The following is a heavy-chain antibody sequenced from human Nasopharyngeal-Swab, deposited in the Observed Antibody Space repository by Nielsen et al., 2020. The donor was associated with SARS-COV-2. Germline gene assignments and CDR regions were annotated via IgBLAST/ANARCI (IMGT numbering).Heavy chain of an antibody. CDR2: ISVYNADT. CDR1: GYSFRSYG. Sequence: ASVKVSCKASGYSFRSYGINWVRQAPGQGLEWMGWISVYNADTNYAQKIQGRVSMTTDTSTSTAYMELRSLRSDDTAVYYCARDIEEWLVVPPLSFDYWGQGTLVTVSS. V-gene: IGHV1-18*01. D-gene: IGHD3-3*01. J-gene: IGHJ4*02. CDR3: ARDIEEWLVVPPLSFDY.